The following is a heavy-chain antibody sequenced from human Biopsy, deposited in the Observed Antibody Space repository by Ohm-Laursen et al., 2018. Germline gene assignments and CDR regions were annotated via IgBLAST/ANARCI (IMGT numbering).Heavy chain of an antibody. J-gene: IGHJ4*02. Sequence: ASVKVSCKTSGYTFASYDISWVRQAPGQGLEWMGWISPYNDKTSYPPKLQDRVTMTADTSTNTAHMELRSLRSDDTTVYYCARVFCTSTTCYGLLDNWGQGTVVTVSS. CDR1: GYTFASYD. CDR2: ISPYNDKT. D-gene: IGHD2/OR15-2a*01. CDR3: ARVFCTSTTCYGLLDN. V-gene: IGHV1-18*01.